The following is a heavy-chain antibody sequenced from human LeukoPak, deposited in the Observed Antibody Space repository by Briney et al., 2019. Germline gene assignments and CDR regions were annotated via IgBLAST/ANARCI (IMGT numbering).Heavy chain of an antibody. D-gene: IGHD3-16*01. Sequence: GASVKVSCKTSGYTFIGYYMHWVRQAPGQELEWMGWINPKNGGANYAPRFQGRVTMTRDRSISTVYMELTGLTSDDTAVYYCARASFWESPINWFDPWGQGTLVTVSS. CDR2: INPKNGGA. CDR1: GYTFIGYY. V-gene: IGHV1-2*07. J-gene: IGHJ5*02. CDR3: ARASFWESPINWFDP.